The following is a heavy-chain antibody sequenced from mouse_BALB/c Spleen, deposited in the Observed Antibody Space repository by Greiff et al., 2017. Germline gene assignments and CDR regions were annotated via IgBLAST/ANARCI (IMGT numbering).Heavy chain of an antibody. J-gene: IGHJ3*01. D-gene: IGHD2-4*01. CDR2: IDPENGDT. Sequence: VQLQQSGAELVRSGASVKLSCTASGFNIKDYYMHWVKQRPEQGLEWIGWIDPENGDTEYAPKFQGKATMTADTSSNTAYLQLSSLTSEDTAVYYCARGLRRFFAYWGQGTLVTVSA. V-gene: IGHV14-4*02. CDR1: GFNIKDYY. CDR3: ARGLRRFFAY.